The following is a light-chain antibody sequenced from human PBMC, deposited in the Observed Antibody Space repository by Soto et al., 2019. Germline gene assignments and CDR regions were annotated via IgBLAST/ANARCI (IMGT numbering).Light chain of an antibody. J-gene: IGLJ2*01. CDR3: SSYSSRSTLLV. V-gene: IGLV2-14*01. CDR2: EVS. Sequence: QSVLTQPASVSGSPGQSITISCTGTSSDVGGYNYVSWYQQHPGKAPKLMIYEVSNRPSGVSNRFSGSKSGNTASLTISGLQAEDEADYYCSSYSSRSTLLVFGGGTKVTVL. CDR1: SSDVGGYNY.